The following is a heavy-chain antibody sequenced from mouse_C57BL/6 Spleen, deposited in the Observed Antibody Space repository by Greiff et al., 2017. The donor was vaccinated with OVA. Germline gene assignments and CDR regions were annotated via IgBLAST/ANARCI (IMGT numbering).Heavy chain of an antibody. CDR2: IDPENGDT. V-gene: IGHV14-4*01. J-gene: IGHJ2*01. CDR1: GFNIKDDY. CDR3: TTSYGSSYNYFDY. D-gene: IGHD1-1*01. Sequence: VQLRQSGPELVRPGASVKLSCTASGFNIKDDYLNWVKQSPEKGLEWMGWIDPENGDTECASKFQGKATRTADTSANTAYLQLSSLTSEDTAVYYCTTSYGSSYNYFDYWGQGTTLTVSS.